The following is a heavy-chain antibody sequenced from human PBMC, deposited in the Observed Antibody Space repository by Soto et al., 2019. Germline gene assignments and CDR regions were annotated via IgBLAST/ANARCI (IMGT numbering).Heavy chain of an antibody. CDR3: AKDRGPGYSYGSVLDY. V-gene: IGHV3-30*18. D-gene: IGHD5-18*01. Sequence: QVQLVESGGGVVQPGRSLRLSCAASGFTFSSYGMHWVRQAPGKGLEWVAVISYDGSNKYYADSVKGRFTISRDNSKNMLYLQMNSLRAEDTAVYYCAKDRGPGYSYGSVLDYWGQGTLVTVSS. J-gene: IGHJ4*02. CDR1: GFTFSSYG. CDR2: ISYDGSNK.